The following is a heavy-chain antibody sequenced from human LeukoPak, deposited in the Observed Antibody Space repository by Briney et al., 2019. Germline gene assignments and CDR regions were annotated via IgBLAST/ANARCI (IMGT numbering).Heavy chain of an antibody. Sequence: ASAKVSCKASGYTLTGYYMHWVRQAPGQGLEWMGWINPNSGVTNYAQKFQGRVTMTRDTSISTAYMELSRLRSDDKAVYYCAKEAVGCSGGSCYSAPGDYWGQGTLVTVSS. CDR3: AKEAVGCSGGSCYSAPGDY. D-gene: IGHD2-15*01. V-gene: IGHV1-2*02. CDR1: GYTLTGYY. J-gene: IGHJ4*02. CDR2: INPNSGVT.